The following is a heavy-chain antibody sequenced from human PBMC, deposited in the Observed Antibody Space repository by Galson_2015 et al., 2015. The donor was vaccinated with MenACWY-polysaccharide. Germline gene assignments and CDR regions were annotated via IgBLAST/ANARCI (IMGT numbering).Heavy chain of an antibody. CDR1: GFTFSSYG. Sequence: SLRLSCAASGFTFSSYGMHWVRQAPGKGLEWVAVIWYDGSNKYYADSVKGRFTISRDNSKNTLYLQMNSLRAEDTAVYYCVREATRRKYYFDYWGQGTLVTVSS. V-gene: IGHV3-33*01. CDR2: IWYDGSNK. J-gene: IGHJ4*02. D-gene: IGHD5-12*01. CDR3: VREATRRKYYFDY.